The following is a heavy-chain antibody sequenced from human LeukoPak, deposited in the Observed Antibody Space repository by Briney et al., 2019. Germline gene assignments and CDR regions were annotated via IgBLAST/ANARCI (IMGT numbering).Heavy chain of an antibody. CDR1: GFRFRSHA. CDR2: IKQDGSEK. D-gene: IGHD3-3*01. CDR3: ARDYDFWSGYLDY. J-gene: IGHJ4*02. V-gene: IGHV3-7*05. Sequence: QPGGSLRLSCVASGFRFRSHAMSWVRQAPGKGLEWVANIKQDGSEKYYVDSVKGRFSISRDNAKNSLYSQMNSLRAEDTAVYYCARDYDFWSGYLDYWGQGTLVTVSS.